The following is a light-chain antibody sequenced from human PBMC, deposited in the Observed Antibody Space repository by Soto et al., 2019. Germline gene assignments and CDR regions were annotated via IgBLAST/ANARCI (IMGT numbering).Light chain of an antibody. CDR1: QSVSSD. J-gene: IGKJ1*01. V-gene: IGKV3-15*01. Sequence: EIVMTQSQATMSLSPGERATLSCRASQSVSSDLAWYHQKPGQAPRLLIYGASTRATGIPARLSGSGSGTEFTLTFNSLQSEDFAVYYCLQYNNWPRTFGQGTTVEIK. CDR2: GAS. CDR3: LQYNNWPRT.